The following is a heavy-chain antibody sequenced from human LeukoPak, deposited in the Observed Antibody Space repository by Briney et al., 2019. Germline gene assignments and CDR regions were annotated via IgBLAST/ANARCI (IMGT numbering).Heavy chain of an antibody. V-gene: IGHV1-8*03. Sequence: ASVKVSCKASGGTFSSYAISWVRQAPGQGLEWMGWMNPNSGNTGYAQKFQGRVTITRNTSISTAYMELSSLRSEDTAVYYCARDRDSSGYYLEWGQGTQVTVSS. CDR1: GGTFSSYA. CDR3: ARDRDSSGYYLE. CDR2: MNPNSGNT. J-gene: IGHJ4*02. D-gene: IGHD3-22*01.